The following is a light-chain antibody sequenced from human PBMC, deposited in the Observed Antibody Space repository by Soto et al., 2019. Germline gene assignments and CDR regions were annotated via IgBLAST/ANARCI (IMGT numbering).Light chain of an antibody. J-gene: IGKJ3*01. Sequence: EIVLTQSPATLSLSPGERATLSCRASQTFSSHLAWYQQKPGQAPRLLIYDASKRATGIPARFSGRGSGTDFTLTISSLEPEDFAVYYCQQYNNWPFTFGPGTKVDIK. CDR2: DAS. CDR1: QTFSSH. CDR3: QQYNNWPFT. V-gene: IGKV3-11*01.